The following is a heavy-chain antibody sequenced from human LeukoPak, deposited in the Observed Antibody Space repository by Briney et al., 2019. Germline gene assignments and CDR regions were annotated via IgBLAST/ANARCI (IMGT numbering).Heavy chain of an antibody. Sequence: PGGSPRLPCAASGFTFSSCGMHWVRQAPGKGLEWVAFIRYDGSNKYYADSVKGRFTISRDNSKNTLYLQMNSLRAEDTAVYYCAKGRPQLQFDYWGQGTLVTVSS. CDR2: IRYDGSNK. J-gene: IGHJ4*02. D-gene: IGHD2-2*01. CDR3: AKGRPQLQFDY. V-gene: IGHV3-30*02. CDR1: GFTFSSCG.